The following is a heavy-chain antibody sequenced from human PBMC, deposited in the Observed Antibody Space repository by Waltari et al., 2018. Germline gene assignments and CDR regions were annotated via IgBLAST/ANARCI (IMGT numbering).Heavy chain of an antibody. J-gene: IGHJ3*02. V-gene: IGHV1-24*01. CDR3: ATEQLYAFDI. Sequence: QVQLVQSGAEVKKPGASVKVSCKVSGYTLTELSMPWVRQAPGKGLEWMGCLDPEDGETLYAQKFQGRVTMTEDTSTDTAYMELSSLRSDDTAIYYCATEQLYAFDILGQGTMVTVSS. CDR2: LDPEDGET. CDR1: GYTLTELS. D-gene: IGHD6-13*01.